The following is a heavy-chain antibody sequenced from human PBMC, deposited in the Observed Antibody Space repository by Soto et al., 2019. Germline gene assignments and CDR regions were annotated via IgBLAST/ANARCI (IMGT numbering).Heavy chain of an antibody. Sequence: GGSLRLSCAASGFTFSDYYMSWIRQAPGKGLEWVSYISSSGSTIYYADSVKGRFTISRDNAKNSLYLQMNSLRAEDTAVYYCARMRHCSGGSCYDYYYMDVWGKGTTVTVSS. J-gene: IGHJ6*03. V-gene: IGHV3-11*01. CDR3: ARMRHCSGGSCYDYYYMDV. D-gene: IGHD2-15*01. CDR1: GFTFSDYY. CDR2: ISSSGSTI.